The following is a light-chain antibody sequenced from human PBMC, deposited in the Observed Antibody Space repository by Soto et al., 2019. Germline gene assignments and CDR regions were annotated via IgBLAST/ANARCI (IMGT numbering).Light chain of an antibody. J-gene: IGLJ3*02. CDR2: EVT. CDR1: SSDIGAYDH. Sequence: QSVLTQPPSASGSPGQSVTISCTGTSSDIGAYDHVSWYQQHPGKAPKVMIYEVTKRPSGVPDRFSGFKAGNTASLTVFGLQAEDEADYYCGSFAGPVWVFGGGTKVTVL. CDR3: GSFAGPVWV. V-gene: IGLV2-8*01.